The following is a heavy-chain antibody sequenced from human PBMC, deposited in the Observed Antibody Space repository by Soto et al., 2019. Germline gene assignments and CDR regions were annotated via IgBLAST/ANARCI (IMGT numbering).Heavy chain of an antibody. V-gene: IGHV3-48*02. CDR1: GFTFSSYS. Sequence: GSLRLSCAASGFTFSSYSMNWVRQAPGKGLEWVSYISSSSSTIYYADSVKGRFTISRDNAKNSLYLQMNSLRDEDTAVYYCARDLKDGYNLPHDYWGQGTLVTVSS. CDR3: ARDLKDGYNLPHDY. D-gene: IGHD5-12*01. J-gene: IGHJ4*02. CDR2: ISSSSSTI.